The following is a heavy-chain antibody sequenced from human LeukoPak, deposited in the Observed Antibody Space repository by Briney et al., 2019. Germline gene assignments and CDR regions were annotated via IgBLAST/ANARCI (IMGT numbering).Heavy chain of an antibody. Sequence: PQTLSLTCTVSGGSISSGDYYWGWIRQYSGKGLEWIGYIYYSGITYYNPSLKSRVTISVDTSKNQFSLQLTSVTAAETAVYYCARRGGGRWFDPWGQGTLVTVSS. CDR1: GGSISSGDYY. V-gene: IGHV4-31*03. CDR2: IYYSGIT. J-gene: IGHJ5*02. D-gene: IGHD3-16*01. CDR3: ARRGGGRWFDP.